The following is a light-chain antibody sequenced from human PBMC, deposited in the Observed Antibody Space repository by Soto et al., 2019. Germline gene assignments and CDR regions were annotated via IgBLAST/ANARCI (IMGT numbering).Light chain of an antibody. CDR2: DAS. V-gene: IGKV1-5*01. CDR1: QSISKW. CDR3: QQYNNYLTWT. J-gene: IGKJ1*01. Sequence: DIQMTQSPSTLSASVGDRVTITCRASQSISKWLAWYQQKPGKAPKVLIFDASILKSGVPSRFSGTGPGTEFTLTINSLQPDDFATYYCQQYNNYLTWTFGQGTKVEIK.